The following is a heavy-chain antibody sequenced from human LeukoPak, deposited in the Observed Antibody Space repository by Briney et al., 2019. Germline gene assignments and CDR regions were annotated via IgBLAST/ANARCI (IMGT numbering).Heavy chain of an antibody. J-gene: IGHJ4*02. Sequence: SETLSLTCAVYGGSFSGYYWSWIRQPPGKGLEWIGEINHSGSTNYNPSLKSRVTISVDTSKNQSSLKLSSVTAADTAVYYCARVSGYSGYDYDYWGQGTLVTVSS. V-gene: IGHV4-34*01. CDR1: GGSFSGYY. CDR3: ARVSGYSGYDYDY. CDR2: INHSGST. D-gene: IGHD5-12*01.